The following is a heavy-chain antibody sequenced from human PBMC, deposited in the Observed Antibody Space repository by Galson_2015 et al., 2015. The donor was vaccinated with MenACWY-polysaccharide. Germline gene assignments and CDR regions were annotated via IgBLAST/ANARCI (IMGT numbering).Heavy chain of an antibody. V-gene: IGHV3-66*02. CDR2: IYSGGST. CDR1: GITVSSNY. J-gene: IGHJ4*02. D-gene: IGHD3-3*01. CDR3: ARARYNTSPDY. Sequence: SLRLSCATSGITVSSNYMSWVRQAPGKGLEWVSVIYSGGSTDYADSVRGRFTISRDNAKNSLYLHMSSLRAEDTAVYYCARARYNTSPDYWGQGTLVTVSS.